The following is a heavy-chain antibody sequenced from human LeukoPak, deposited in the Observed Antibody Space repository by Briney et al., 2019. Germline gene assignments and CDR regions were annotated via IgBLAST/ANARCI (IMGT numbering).Heavy chain of an antibody. V-gene: IGHV3-30*02. CDR1: GFTFSSYG. D-gene: IGHD2-21*02. Sequence: LSGGSLRLSCAASGFTFSSYGMHWVRQAPGKGLEWVAFIRYDGSNKYYADSVKGRFTISRDNSKNTLYLQMNSLRAEDTAVYFCARDVGGGDTFDYWGQGTLVTVSS. J-gene: IGHJ4*02. CDR2: IRYDGSNK. CDR3: ARDVGGGDTFDY.